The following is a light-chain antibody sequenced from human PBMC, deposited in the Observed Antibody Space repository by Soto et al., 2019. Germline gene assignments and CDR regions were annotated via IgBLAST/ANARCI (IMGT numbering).Light chain of an antibody. V-gene: IGKV1-39*01. Sequence: DIQMTQSPSSLSASVGDRVTISCRTSQTSDNYLNWYQQKPGKAPQLLISAASNLQSGVPSRFSGSGSGTDFTLTISSLRPEDYATYYCHQTYNTLYTFGQGTKVEIK. CDR3: HQTYNTLYT. J-gene: IGKJ2*01. CDR2: AAS. CDR1: QTSDNY.